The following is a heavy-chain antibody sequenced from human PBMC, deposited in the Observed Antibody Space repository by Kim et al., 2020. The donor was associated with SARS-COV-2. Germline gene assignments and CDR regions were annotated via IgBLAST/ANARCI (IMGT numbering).Heavy chain of an antibody. Sequence: VDSVKGRFTISRDNAKNSLYLQMNSLRAEDTAVYYCAHYGLASYYSGLDVWGQGTTVTVSS. CDR3: AHYGLASYYSGLDV. D-gene: IGHD3-10*01. V-gene: IGHV3-7*03. J-gene: IGHJ6*02.